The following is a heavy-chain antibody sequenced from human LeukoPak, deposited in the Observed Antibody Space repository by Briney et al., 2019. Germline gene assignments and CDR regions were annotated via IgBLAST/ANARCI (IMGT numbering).Heavy chain of an antibody. V-gene: IGHV3-21*01. CDR1: GFTFSSYS. D-gene: IGHD3-22*01. CDR2: ISSSSSYI. Sequence: GGSLRLSCAASGFTFSSYSMNWVRQAPGKGLEWVSSISSSSSYIYYADSVKGRFTISRDNAKNSLYLQMNSLRAEDTAVYYCAREAYYYDSSGYPDYWGQGTLVTVSS. CDR3: AREAYYYDSSGYPDY. J-gene: IGHJ4*02.